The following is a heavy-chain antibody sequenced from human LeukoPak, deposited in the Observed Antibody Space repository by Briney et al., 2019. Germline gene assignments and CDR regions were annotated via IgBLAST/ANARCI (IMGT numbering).Heavy chain of an antibody. V-gene: IGHV4-59*01. CDR3: AREVYSSSWYVMDV. CDR1: GGSISSYY. D-gene: IGHD6-13*01. Sequence: SETLSLTCTVSGGSISSYYWSWIRQPPGQGLEWIGYIYYSGSTNYTPSLKSRVTISVDTSKNQFSLKLSSVTAADTAVYYCAREVYSSSWYVMDVWGKGTTVTVSS. J-gene: IGHJ6*04. CDR2: IYYSGST.